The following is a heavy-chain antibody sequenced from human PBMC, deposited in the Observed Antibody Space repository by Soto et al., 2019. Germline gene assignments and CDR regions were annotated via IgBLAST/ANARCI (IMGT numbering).Heavy chain of an antibody. Sequence: SETLSLTCTVSGGSISSGDYYWSWIRQPPGKGLEWIGYIYYSGSTYYNPSLKSRVTISVDTSKNQFSLKLSSVTAADTAVYYCARALYNWNDYYYGMDVWGQGTTVTVSS. V-gene: IGHV4-30-4*01. CDR2: IYYSGST. J-gene: IGHJ6*02. CDR3: ARALYNWNDYYYGMDV. D-gene: IGHD1-20*01. CDR1: GGSISSGDYY.